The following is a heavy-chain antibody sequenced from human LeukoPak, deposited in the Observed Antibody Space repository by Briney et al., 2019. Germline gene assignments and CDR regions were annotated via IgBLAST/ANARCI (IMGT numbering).Heavy chain of an antibody. D-gene: IGHD3-22*01. J-gene: IGHJ4*02. V-gene: IGHV3-23*01. Sequence: HTGGSLRLSCAASGFTFSSYGMGWVRQAPGKGLEWVSAISGSGGSTYYADSVKGRFTISRDNSKNTLYLQMNSLRAEDTAVYYCAKGRIGGVVVITLVDYWGQGTLVTVSS. CDR2: ISGSGGST. CDR3: AKGRIGGVVVITLVDY. CDR1: GFTFSSYG.